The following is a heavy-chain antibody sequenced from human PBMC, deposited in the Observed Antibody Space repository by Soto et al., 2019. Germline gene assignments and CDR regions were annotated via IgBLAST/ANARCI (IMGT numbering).Heavy chain of an antibody. CDR1: GFPFSDYA. CDR3: AKSASKYYDYYHMDV. D-gene: IGHD4-4*01. J-gene: IGHJ6*03. Sequence: GGSLRLSCAASGFPFSDYAMSWVRQAPGKGLERVPAISGGGGSTDYADSVKGRFTISGDNSKNTLYLQMNRLRADDTAVYYCAKSASKYYDYYHMDVWGTGTTVTVSS. CDR2: ISGGGGST. V-gene: IGHV3-23*01.